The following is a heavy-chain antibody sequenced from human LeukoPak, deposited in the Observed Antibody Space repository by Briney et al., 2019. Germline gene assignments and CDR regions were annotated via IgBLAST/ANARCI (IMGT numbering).Heavy chain of an antibody. Sequence: SETLSLTCTVSGGSISSSSYYWGWIRQPPGKGLEWIGSIYYSGSTYYNPSLKSRVTISVDTSKNQFSLKLSSVTAADTAVYYCARTIATTVAAFDIWGQGTMVTVSS. D-gene: IGHD4-23*01. CDR3: ARTIATTVAAFDI. V-gene: IGHV4-39*07. CDR1: GGSISSSSYY. J-gene: IGHJ3*02. CDR2: IYYSGST.